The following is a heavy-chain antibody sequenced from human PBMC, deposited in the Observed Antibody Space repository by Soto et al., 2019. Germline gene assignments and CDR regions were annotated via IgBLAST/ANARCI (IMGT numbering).Heavy chain of an antibody. CDR2: ISYDGSNK. V-gene: IGHV3-30-3*01. Sequence: TGGSLRLSCAASGFTFSSYAMHWVRQAPGKGLEWVAVISYDGSNKYYADSVKGRFTISRDNSKNTLYLQMNSLRAEDTAVYYCAREEGSYYYDSSGLPGYWGQGTLVTVSS. CDR3: AREEGSYYYDSSGLPGY. CDR1: GFTFSSYA. J-gene: IGHJ4*02. D-gene: IGHD3-22*01.